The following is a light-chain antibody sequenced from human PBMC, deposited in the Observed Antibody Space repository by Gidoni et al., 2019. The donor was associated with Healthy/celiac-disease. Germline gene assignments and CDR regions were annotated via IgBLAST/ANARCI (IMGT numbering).Light chain of an antibody. J-gene: IGKJ1*01. CDR3: LQDYNYPWT. CDR1: QGIRND. Sequence: AIQMTQSPSSLSASVGDSVTITCRASQGIRNDLGWYQQKPGKAPKLLIYAASSLQSGVPSRFSGSGSGTDFTLTISSVEPEDFATYYCLQDYNYPWTFGQGTKVEIK. CDR2: AAS. V-gene: IGKV1-6*01.